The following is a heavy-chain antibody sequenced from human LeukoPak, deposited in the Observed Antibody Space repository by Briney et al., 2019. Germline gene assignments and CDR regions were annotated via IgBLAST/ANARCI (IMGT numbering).Heavy chain of an antibody. J-gene: IGHJ4*02. CDR2: ISYDGSNK. V-gene: IGHV3-30*01. CDR3: AREGGYCSSTSCYGPFDY. D-gene: IGHD2-2*01. CDR1: GFTFSSYA. Sequence: QPGGSLRLSCAASGFTFSSYAMHWVRQAPGKGLEWVAVISYDGSNKYYADSVKGRFTISRDNSKNTLYLQMNSLRAEDTAVYYCAREGGYCSSTSCYGPFDYWGQGTLVTVSS.